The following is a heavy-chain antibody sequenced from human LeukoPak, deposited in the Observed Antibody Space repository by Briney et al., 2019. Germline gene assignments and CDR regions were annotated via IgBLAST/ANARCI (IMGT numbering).Heavy chain of an antibody. CDR1: GGTFSSYA. Sequence: ASVKVSCKASGGTFSSYAISWVLQAPGQGLEWMGGIIPIFSTANYAQKFQGRVTITTDESTSTAYMELSSLRSEDTAVYYCARGSPVEMATADAFDIWGQGTMVTVSS. V-gene: IGHV1-69*05. J-gene: IGHJ3*02. D-gene: IGHD5-24*01. CDR3: ARGSPVEMATADAFDI. CDR2: IIPIFSTA.